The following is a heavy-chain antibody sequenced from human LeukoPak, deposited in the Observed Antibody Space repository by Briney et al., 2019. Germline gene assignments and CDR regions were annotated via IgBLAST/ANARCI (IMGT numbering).Heavy chain of an antibody. CDR1: GYSISRGYY. V-gene: IGHV4-30-4*08. CDR3: ARGPNTYYDFWSGYENWFDP. Sequence: PSETLSLTCAVSGYSISRGYYWGWIRQPPGKGLEWIGYIYYSGSTYYNPSLKSRVTISVDTSKNQFSLKLSSVTAADTAVYYCARGPNTYYDFWSGYENWFDPWGQGTLVTVSS. J-gene: IGHJ5*02. CDR2: IYYSGST. D-gene: IGHD3-3*01.